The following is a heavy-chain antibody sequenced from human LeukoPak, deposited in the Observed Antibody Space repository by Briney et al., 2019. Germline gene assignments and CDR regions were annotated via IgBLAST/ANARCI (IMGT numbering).Heavy chain of an antibody. CDR3: ARVDYYGSGSYTPLGY. D-gene: IGHD3-10*01. CDR2: INHSGST. Sequence: SETLSLTCAVYGGSFSGYYWSWIRQPPGKGLEWIGEINHSGSTNYNPSLKSRVTISVDTSKNQFSLKLSSVTAADTAVYYCARVDYYGSGSYTPLGYWGQGTLVTVSS. CDR1: GGSFSGYY. J-gene: IGHJ4*02. V-gene: IGHV4-34*01.